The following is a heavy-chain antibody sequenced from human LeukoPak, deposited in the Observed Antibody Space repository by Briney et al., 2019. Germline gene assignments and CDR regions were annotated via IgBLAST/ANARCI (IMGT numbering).Heavy chain of an antibody. J-gene: IGHJ6*03. CDR2: INTNTEKP. CDR1: GYTFTSYT. CDR3: ARGMSNSPYYFYYYMDV. Sequence: ASVKVSCKASGYTFTSYTMNWVRQAPGQGLEWMGCINTNTEKPTYAQGFTGRFVFSLDTSASTAYLQISSLKAEDTAVYYCARGMSNSPYYFYYYMDVGGKGTTGTVSS. D-gene: IGHD1-1*01. V-gene: IGHV7-4-1*02.